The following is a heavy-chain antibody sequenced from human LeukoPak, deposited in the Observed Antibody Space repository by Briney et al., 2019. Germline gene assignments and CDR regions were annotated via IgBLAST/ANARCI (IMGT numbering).Heavy chain of an antibody. J-gene: IGHJ4*02. V-gene: IGHV4-38-2*02. CDR2: IYHTGST. CDR1: DYSISSDYY. Sequence: SETLSLTCTVSDYSISSDYYYAWIRQPPGKGLEWIGSIYHTGSTYYNPSLRSRVTISLDTSNNQFSLKLTSVTATDTAIYYCARELPRRYFDYWGQGTLVTVS. CDR3: ARELPRRYFDY.